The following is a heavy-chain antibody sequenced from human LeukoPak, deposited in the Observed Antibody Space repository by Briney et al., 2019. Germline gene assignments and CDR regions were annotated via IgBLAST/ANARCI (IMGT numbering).Heavy chain of an antibody. J-gene: IGHJ4*02. D-gene: IGHD3-10*01. Sequence: GGSLRLSCAASGFTFTDHYMGWVRQAPGNGLEWVSYISNSGDITYYADSVKGRFTVSRDNAKNSLYLQMNSLRAEDTAVYYCTRDDYHYASGHWAQRTLVTVSS. CDR2: ISNSGDIT. CDR3: TRDDYHYASGH. CDR1: GFTFTDHY. V-gene: IGHV3-11*04.